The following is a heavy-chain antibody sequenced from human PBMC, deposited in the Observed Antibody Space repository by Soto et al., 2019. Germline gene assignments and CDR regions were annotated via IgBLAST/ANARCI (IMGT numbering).Heavy chain of an antibody. V-gene: IGHV3-9*01. CDR1: GFTFDDYA. CDR2: ITWNNVIL. Sequence: EVQLVESGGGLVQPGRSLRLSCAASGFTFDDYAMHWVRQVPEKGLEWVSGITWNNVILGYADSVQGRVTISTDNANNSLYLPMNRLRAADTSLFSCAIVEFASGFDAGFVFWGQGALVTVSS. J-gene: IGHJ4*02. CDR3: AIVEFASGFDAGFVF. D-gene: IGHD6-25*01.